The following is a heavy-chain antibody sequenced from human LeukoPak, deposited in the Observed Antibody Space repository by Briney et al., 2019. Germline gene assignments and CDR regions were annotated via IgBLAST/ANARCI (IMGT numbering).Heavy chain of an antibody. V-gene: IGHV1-46*01. J-gene: IGHJ4*02. CDR2: INPSGGST. CDR1: GYTFSNYY. D-gene: IGHD6-19*01. Sequence: ASVKVSCKASGYTFSNYYIRWVRQAPGQGLEWMGIINPSGGSTTYAHKFQGRVTMTRDTSTSTVYMDLSSLRSEDTAMYYCARAVAATFDYWGQGTLVTVSS. CDR3: ARAVAATFDY.